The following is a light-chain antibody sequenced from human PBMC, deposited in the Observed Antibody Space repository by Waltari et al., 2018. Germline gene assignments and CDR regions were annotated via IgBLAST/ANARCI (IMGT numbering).Light chain of an antibody. J-gene: IGKJ4*01. CDR2: GAS. CDR3: QQYGSSPPLT. CDR1: QSVSSSY. Sequence: EIVLTQSPGTLSLSPGERATLSCRASQSVSSSYLAWYQQKPRQAPRPLIYGASSRATGIPDRFSGSGSGTDFTLTISRLEPEDFAVDYCQQYGSSPPLTFGGGTKVEIK. V-gene: IGKV3-20*01.